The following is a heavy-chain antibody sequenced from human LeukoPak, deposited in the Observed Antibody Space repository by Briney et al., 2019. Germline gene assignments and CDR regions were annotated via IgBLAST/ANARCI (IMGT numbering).Heavy chain of an antibody. CDR1: GGSISSSSYY. J-gene: IGHJ6*02. CDR3: ARDGPGGYDSKHYYYGMDV. CDR2: IYYGGST. V-gene: IGHV4-39*07. D-gene: IGHD5-12*01. Sequence: SETLSLTCTVSGGSISSSSYYWGWIRQPPGKGLEWIGSIYYGGSTYYNPSLKSRVAISVDTSKNQFSLKLSSVTAADTAVYYCARDGPGGYDSKHYYYGMDVWGQGTTVTVSS.